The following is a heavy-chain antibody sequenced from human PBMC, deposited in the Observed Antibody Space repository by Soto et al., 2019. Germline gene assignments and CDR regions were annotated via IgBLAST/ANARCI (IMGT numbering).Heavy chain of an antibody. Sequence: GASVKVSCKVSGYTLTEFSMHWVRQAPGKGLEWMGGFDPDDGETIYAQKFQGRVTLTEDTSTDTAYMELSSLRSEDTAVYYCATAHEPRRGDCSGGSCYGNCFDPWGHGTLVTVSS. D-gene: IGHD2-15*01. CDR2: FDPDDGET. J-gene: IGHJ5*02. V-gene: IGHV1-24*01. CDR3: ATAHEPRRGDCSGGSCYGNCFDP. CDR1: GYTLTEFS.